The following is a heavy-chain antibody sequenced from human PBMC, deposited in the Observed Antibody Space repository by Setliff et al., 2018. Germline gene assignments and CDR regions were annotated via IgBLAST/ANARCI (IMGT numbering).Heavy chain of an antibody. V-gene: IGHV7-4-1*02. CDR1: GYTFTTYA. Sequence: ASVKVSCKASGYTFTTYAISWMRQAPGQGLEWMGWINTNTGNPSYAQGFTGRFVFSLDTSVSTAYLQINSLEAEDTAVYYCARSGTYRYFDLWGRGTLVTVSS. CDR3: ARSGTYRYFDL. D-gene: IGHD1-26*01. J-gene: IGHJ2*01. CDR2: INTNTGNP.